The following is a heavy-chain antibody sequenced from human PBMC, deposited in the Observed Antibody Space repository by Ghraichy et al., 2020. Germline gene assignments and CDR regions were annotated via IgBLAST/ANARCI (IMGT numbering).Heavy chain of an antibody. CDR1: SGSISSYY. Sequence: SETLSLTCTVSSGSISSYYWSWIRQPPGKGLEWIGYIYYSGSTNYNPSLKSRVTISVDTSKNQFSLKLSSVTAADTAVYYCARGIHQRSVFYYYYMDVWGKGTTVTVSS. J-gene: IGHJ6*03. D-gene: IGHD5-18*01. CDR2: IYYSGST. CDR3: ARGIHQRSVFYYYYMDV. V-gene: IGHV4-59*01.